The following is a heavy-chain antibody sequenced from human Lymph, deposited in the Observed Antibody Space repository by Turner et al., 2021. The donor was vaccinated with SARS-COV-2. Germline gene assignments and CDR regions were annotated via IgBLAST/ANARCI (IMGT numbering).Heavy chain of an antibody. D-gene: IGHD1-20*01. CDR2: IIPMLDIA. CDR1: GGTFSSYA. V-gene: IGHV1-69*10. Sequence: QVQLVQSGAEVKKPGSSVKVSCKASGGTFSSYAISWVRQAPGQGLEWMGGIIPMLDIANYAQKFQGRVTITAVKSTSTAYMELSSLRSEDTAVYYCARDVTGPLGYWGQGTLVTVSS. CDR3: ARDVTGPLGY. J-gene: IGHJ4*02.